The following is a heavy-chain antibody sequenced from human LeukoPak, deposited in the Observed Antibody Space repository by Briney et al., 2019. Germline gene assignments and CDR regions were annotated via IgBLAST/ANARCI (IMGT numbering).Heavy chain of an antibody. CDR3: ARGGRIVVVPAAVDYNWFDP. J-gene: IGHJ5*02. CDR2: INHSGST. CDR1: GGSFSGYY. Sequence: SETLSLTCAVYGGSFSGYYWSWIRQPPGKGLEWIGEINHSGSTNYNPSLKSRVTISVDTSKNQFSLKLSSVTAADTAVYYCARGGRIVVVPAAVDYNWFDPWGQGTLATVAP. V-gene: IGHV4-34*01. D-gene: IGHD2-2*01.